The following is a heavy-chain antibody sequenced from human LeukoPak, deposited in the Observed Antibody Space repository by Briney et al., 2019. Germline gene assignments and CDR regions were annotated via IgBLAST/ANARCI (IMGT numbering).Heavy chain of an antibody. V-gene: IGHV3-21*01. D-gene: IGHD3-10*01. CDR2: ISKNSDYI. J-gene: IGHJ4*02. CDR3: ARDTGAPDY. Sequence: GGSLRLSCAASGFTFRSYNMNWVRQAPGKGLEWVSSISKNSDYIYYADSVRGRFTISRDNAKNSLYLQMNSLIVEDTAVYYCARDTGAPDYWGQGTLVTVSS. CDR1: GFTFRSYN.